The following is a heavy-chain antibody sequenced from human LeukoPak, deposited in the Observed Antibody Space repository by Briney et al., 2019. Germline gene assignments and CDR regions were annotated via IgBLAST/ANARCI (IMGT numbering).Heavy chain of an antibody. J-gene: IGHJ2*01. V-gene: IGHV4-34*01. CDR1: GGSFSGYY. D-gene: IGHD2-2*01. Sequence: PSETLSLTCAVYGGSFSGYYWSWIRQPPGKGLEWIGEINHSGSTNYNPSLKSRVTISVDTSKNQFSLKLSSVTAADTAVYYCARHRGIRSTHRPHWYFDLWGRGTLVTVSS. CDR3: ARHRGIRSTHRPHWYFDL. CDR2: INHSGST.